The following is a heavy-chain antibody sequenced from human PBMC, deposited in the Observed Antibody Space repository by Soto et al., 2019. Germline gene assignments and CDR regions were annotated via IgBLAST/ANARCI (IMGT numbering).Heavy chain of an antibody. V-gene: IGHV3-9*01. Sequence: EVQVVESGGGLVQPGGSLTLSCVVSGSTIDDYAMHWVRQVPGKGLEWVSGIFWVGGGTGYADSVKGRFTISRDRAKNSLSLQMNSLRIEDTAVYYCGKDLSRGGLESGGQGTRVTVSS. J-gene: IGHJ4*02. CDR3: GKDLSRGGLES. D-gene: IGHD3-16*01. CDR1: GSTIDDYA. CDR2: IFWVGGGT.